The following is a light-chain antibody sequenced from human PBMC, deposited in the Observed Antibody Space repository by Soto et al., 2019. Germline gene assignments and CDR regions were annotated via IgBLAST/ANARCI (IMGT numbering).Light chain of an antibody. CDR2: AAS. J-gene: IGKJ5*01. Sequence: DIQMTQSPSSLSASVGDRVTITCRASPSIGTYLNWYQHKLGKAPKLLIYAASSLQGGVPSRFTGSGSGTDFTLTINSLQPEDFATYFCQQSYSIPIIFGQGTRLEIK. CDR1: PSIGTY. V-gene: IGKV1-39*01. CDR3: QQSYSIPII.